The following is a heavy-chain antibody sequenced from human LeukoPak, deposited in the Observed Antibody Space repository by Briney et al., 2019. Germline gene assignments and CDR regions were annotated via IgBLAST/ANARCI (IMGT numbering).Heavy chain of an antibody. D-gene: IGHD3-10*01. CDR2: ISSSGTTI. CDR1: GFTLSDYY. J-gene: IGHJ4*02. CDR3: ASLRGVNR. V-gene: IGHV3-11*01. Sequence: PGGSLRLSCAVSGFTLSDYYMSWIRQPPGKGLEWVSYISSSGTTIYYADSVRGRFTVSRDNAKNSLYLQMDSLSAEDTAVYYCASLRGVNRWGQGTLVTVSS.